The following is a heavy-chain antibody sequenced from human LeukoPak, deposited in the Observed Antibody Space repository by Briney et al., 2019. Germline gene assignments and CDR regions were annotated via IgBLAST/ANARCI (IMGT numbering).Heavy chain of an antibody. V-gene: IGHV3-30*18. Sequence: GGSLRLSCAASGFTFSSYAMNWVRQAPGKGLQWVAVISYDGRTKYYADSVKGRFTISRDNSKNTLYLQMNSLRAEDTAVYYCAKDWGYYDTSGYYFDFWGQGTLVTVSA. CDR3: AKDWGYYDTSGYYFDF. D-gene: IGHD3-22*01. J-gene: IGHJ4*02. CDR2: ISYDGRTK. CDR1: GFTFSSYA.